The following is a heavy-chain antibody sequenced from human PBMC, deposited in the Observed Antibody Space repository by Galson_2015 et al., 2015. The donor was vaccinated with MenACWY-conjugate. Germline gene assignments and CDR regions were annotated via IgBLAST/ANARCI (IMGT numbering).Heavy chain of an antibody. V-gene: IGHV4-39*07. D-gene: IGHD5-24*01. J-gene: IGHJ4*02. Sequence: SETLSLTCTVSGCSISSSSYYWGWIRQPPGKGLEWIGSIYYSGSTYYNPSLKSRFTISVDTSKNQFSLKLSSVTAADAAVYYCARDRSSRDGYSGPYYFDYWGQGTLVTVSS. CDR2: IYYSGST. CDR1: GCSISSSSYY. CDR3: ARDRSSRDGYSGPYYFDY.